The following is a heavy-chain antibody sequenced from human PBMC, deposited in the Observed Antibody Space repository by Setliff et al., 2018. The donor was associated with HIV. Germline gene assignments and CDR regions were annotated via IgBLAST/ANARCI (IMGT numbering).Heavy chain of an antibody. D-gene: IGHD7-27*01. CDR1: GGSISSYY. CDR3: ARGWGHDGFDF. V-gene: IGHV4-59*12. CDR2: IYYSGST. J-gene: IGHJ3*01. Sequence: SETLSLTCTVSGGSISSYYWSWIRQPPGKGLEWIGYIYYSGSTNYNPSLKSRVTISVDTSKNQFSLNVSSVTAADTAVYYCARGWGHDGFDFWGQGTMVTVSS.